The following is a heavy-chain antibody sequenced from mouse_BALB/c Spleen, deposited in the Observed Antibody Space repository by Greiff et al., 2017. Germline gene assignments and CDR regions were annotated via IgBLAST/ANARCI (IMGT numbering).Heavy chain of an antibody. CDR2: IWAGGST. CDR1: GFSLTSYG. V-gene: IGHV2-9*02. J-gene: IGHJ1*01. Sequence: VQLVESGPGLVAPSQSLSITCTVSGFSLTSYGVHWVRQPPGKGLEWLGVIWAGGSTNYNSALMSRLSISKDNSKSQVFLKMNSLQTDDTAMYYCARALTTVVAYWYFDVWGAGTTVTVSS. CDR3: ARALTTVVAYWYFDV. D-gene: IGHD1-1*01.